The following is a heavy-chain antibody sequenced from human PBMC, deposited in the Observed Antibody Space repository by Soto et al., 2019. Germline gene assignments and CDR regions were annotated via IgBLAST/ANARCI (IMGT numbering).Heavy chain of an antibody. CDR3: AKKGAVGATYFFDY. CDR1: GFTVSSYA. CDR2: ISGGRGST. V-gene: IGHV3-23*01. J-gene: IGHJ4*02. Sequence: GGSLRLSCAASGFTVSSYAMSWVRQAPGKGLEWVSAISGGRGSTHYADSVKGRFTISRDTSKNTLYLQMNSLRAADTAVYYCAKKGAVGATYFFDYWGQGALVTVSS. D-gene: IGHD1-26*01.